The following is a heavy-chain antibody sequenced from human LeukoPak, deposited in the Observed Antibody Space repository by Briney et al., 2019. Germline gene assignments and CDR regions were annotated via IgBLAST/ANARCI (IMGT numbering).Heavy chain of an antibody. Sequence: SETLSLTCTVSGDSIHSVYYFWGWIRQPPGKGLEWIGSVYFDGDTSYSPSLKSRVIISVDTSKNQFSVKLSSVTAADTAVYYCARHGVATWFDPWGQGTLVTVSS. D-gene: IGHD2-15*01. CDR3: ARHGVATWFDP. V-gene: IGHV4-39*01. CDR2: VYFDGDT. J-gene: IGHJ5*02. CDR1: GDSIHSVYYF.